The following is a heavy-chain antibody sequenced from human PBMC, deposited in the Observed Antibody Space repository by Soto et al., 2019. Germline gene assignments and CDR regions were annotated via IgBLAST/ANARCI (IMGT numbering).Heavy chain of an antibody. D-gene: IGHD2-15*01. CDR1: GGSISSGDYY. J-gene: IGHJ4*02. V-gene: IGHV4-30-4*01. Sequence: PSETLSLTCTVSGGSISSGDYYWSWIRQPPGKGLEWIGYIYYSGSTYYNPSLKSRVTISVDTSKNQFSLKLSSVTAADTAVYYCARARQYCSGVSCYGPHLDYPAQGTLVTVSS. CDR2: IYYSGST. CDR3: ARARQYCSGVSCYGPHLDY.